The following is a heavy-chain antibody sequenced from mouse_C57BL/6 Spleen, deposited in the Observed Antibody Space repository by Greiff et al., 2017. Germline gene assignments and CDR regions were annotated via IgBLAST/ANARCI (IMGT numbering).Heavy chain of an antibody. CDR3: ARDSNYDAMDY. CDR2: ISDGGSYT. J-gene: IGHJ4*01. V-gene: IGHV5-4*03. CDR1: GFTFSSYA. D-gene: IGHD2-5*01. Sequence: DVKLVESGGGLVKPGGSLKLSCAASGFTFSSYAMSWVRQTPEKRLEWVATISDGGSYTYYPDNVKGRFTISRDNAKNNLYLQMSHLKSEDTAMYYCARDSNYDAMDYWGQGTSVTVSS.